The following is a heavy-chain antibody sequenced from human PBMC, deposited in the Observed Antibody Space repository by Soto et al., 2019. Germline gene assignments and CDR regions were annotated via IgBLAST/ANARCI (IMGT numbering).Heavy chain of an antibody. Sequence: SETLSLTCSVSGGSISKYHWSWIRQPPGKGLEWIGYIFYTGSTNYSPSLKSRVTMSVDTSKNQFSLKLSSVTAADTAVYYCARVPGKDFDWLPPWFDPWGQGTLVTVS. J-gene: IGHJ5*02. CDR1: GGSISKYH. D-gene: IGHD3-9*01. CDR3: ARVPGKDFDWLPPWFDP. V-gene: IGHV4-59*01. CDR2: IFYTGST.